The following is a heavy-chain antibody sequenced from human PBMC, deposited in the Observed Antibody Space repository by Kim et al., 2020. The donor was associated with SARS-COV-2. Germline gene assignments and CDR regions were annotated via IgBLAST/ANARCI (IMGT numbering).Heavy chain of an antibody. J-gene: IGHJ5*02. V-gene: IGHV3-21*01. CDR3: ARLRQLAPGSWFDP. D-gene: IGHD6-13*01. Sequence: AASVKCRFTISRDNAKNSLYLQMTSLRAEDTAVYYCARLRQLAPGSWFDPWGQGTLVTVSS.